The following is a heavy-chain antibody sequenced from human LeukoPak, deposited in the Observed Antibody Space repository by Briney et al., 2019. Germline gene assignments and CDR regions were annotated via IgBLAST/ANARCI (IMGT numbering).Heavy chain of an antibody. J-gene: IGHJ4*02. CDR1: GGSISSYY. Sequence: SETLSLSCTVSGGSISSYYWSWIRQPPGKGLEWVGYIYYSGSTNYNPSLKTRVTISADTSKNQFSLKLSSVTAADTAVYYCARANSIAAAGSGVDYWGQGTLVTVSS. CDR2: IYYSGST. CDR3: ARANSIAAAGSGVDY. D-gene: IGHD6-13*01. V-gene: IGHV4-59*01.